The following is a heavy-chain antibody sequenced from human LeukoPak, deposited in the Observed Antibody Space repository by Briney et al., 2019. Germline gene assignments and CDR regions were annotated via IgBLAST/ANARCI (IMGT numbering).Heavy chain of an antibody. Sequence: SQTLSLTCAVYGGSFSGYYWSWIRQPPGKWLEWIGEINHSVSTTYNPSLKSRVTISVDTSKNQFSLKLSSVTAAGTAVYYCARAGVIAAAGTQGDDYWGQGTLVTVSS. V-gene: IGHV4-34*01. CDR1: GGSFSGYY. D-gene: IGHD6-13*01. CDR3: ARAGVIAAAGTQGDDY. J-gene: IGHJ4*02. CDR2: INHSVST.